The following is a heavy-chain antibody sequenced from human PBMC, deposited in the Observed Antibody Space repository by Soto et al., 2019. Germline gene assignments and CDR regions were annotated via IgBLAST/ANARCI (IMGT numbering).Heavy chain of an antibody. CDR1: CYTFTISG. Sequence: ASVKVSCKASCYTFTISGISCVRQAPGQGLEWMGWISAYNSNTNYAQKLQGRVTMTTDTSTSTAYMELRSLTSDDTAMYYCARDLGYSFGPHDYWGQGTLVTVSS. D-gene: IGHD5-18*01. CDR2: ISAYNSNT. CDR3: ARDLGYSFGPHDY. J-gene: IGHJ4*02. V-gene: IGHV1-18*01.